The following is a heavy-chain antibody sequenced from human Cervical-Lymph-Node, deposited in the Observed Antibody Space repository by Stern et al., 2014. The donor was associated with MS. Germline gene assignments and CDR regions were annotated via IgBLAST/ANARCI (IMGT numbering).Heavy chain of an antibody. CDR3: ARDEPAYGMDV. CDR2: IYYSGST. Sequence: QLQLQESGPGLVKPSQTLSLTCTVSGGSISSGGYYWCWIRQHPGKGLEWIGYIYYSGSTYYNPSLKSRVTISVDTSKNQFSLKLSSVTAADTAVYYCARDEPAYGMDVWGQGTTVTVSS. V-gene: IGHV4-31*03. CDR1: GGSISSGGYY. J-gene: IGHJ6*02.